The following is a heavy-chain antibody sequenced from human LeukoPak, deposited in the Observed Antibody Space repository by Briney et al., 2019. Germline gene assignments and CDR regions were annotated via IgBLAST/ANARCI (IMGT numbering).Heavy chain of an antibody. V-gene: IGHV3-30*04. D-gene: IGHD6-13*01. J-gene: IGHJ4*02. CDR1: GFTFSSHA. CDR3: ASPAGYSSSWGNFDY. Sequence: GGFLRLSCAASGFTFSSHAMHWVRQAPGKGLEWVAVISYDGNNKYYADSVKGRFTISRDNSKNTLYLQMNSLRAEDTAVFYCASPAGYSSSWGNFDYWGQGTLVTVSS. CDR2: ISYDGNNK.